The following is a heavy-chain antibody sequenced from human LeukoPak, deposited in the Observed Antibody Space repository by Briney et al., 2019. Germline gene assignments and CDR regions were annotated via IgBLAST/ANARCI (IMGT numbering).Heavy chain of an antibody. Sequence: PSETLSLTCTVSGGSVSSGGYYWSWIRQHPGQGLEWIGYIYYSGSTNYNPSLKSRVTISVDTSKNQFSLKLSSVTAADTAVYYCARHEDGGWYGDLDYWGQGTLVTVSS. CDR2: IYYSGST. CDR3: ARHEDGGWYGDLDY. V-gene: IGHV4-61*08. D-gene: IGHD6-19*01. CDR1: GGSVSSGGYY. J-gene: IGHJ4*02.